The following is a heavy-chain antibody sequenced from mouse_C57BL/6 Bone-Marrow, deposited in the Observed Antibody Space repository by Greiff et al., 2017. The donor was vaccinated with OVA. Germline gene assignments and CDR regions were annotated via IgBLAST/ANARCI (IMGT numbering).Heavy chain of an antibody. V-gene: IGHV10-3*01. Sequence: DVHLVESGGGLVQPKGSLKLSCAASGFTFNTYAMHWVRQAPGKGLEWVARIRSKSSNYATYYADSVKDRFTISRDDSQSMLYLQMNNLKTEDTAMYYGVREGTITTVVGSYYAMDYWGQGTSVTVSS. J-gene: IGHJ4*01. CDR1: GFTFNTYA. CDR2: IRSKSSNYAT. D-gene: IGHD1-1*01. CDR3: VREGTITTVVGSYYAMDY.